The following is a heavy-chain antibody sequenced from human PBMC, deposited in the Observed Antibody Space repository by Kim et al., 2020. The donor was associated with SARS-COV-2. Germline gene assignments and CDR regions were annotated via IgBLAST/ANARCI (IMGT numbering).Heavy chain of an antibody. J-gene: IGHJ4*02. Sequence: PSLKSRDTISVDTSKNQFSLKLSSVTAADTAVYYCATWGRDGYNLWYFDYWGQGTLVTVSS. V-gene: IGHV4-4*09. D-gene: IGHD5-12*01. CDR3: ATWGRDGYNLWYFDY.